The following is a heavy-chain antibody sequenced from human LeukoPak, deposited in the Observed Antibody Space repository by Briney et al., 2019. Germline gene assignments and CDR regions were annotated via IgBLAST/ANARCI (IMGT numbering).Heavy chain of an antibody. J-gene: IGHJ5*02. D-gene: IGHD3-3*01. CDR2: IYYSGST. V-gene: IGHV4-59*01. CDR3: ARESGYYDFWSGYWRDNWFDP. Sequence: SETLSLTWTVAVSSISSYHGSWIRKPPWKGLEWIGYIYYSGSTNYNPSLKSRVTISVDTSKNQFSLKLSSVTAADTAVYYCARESGYYDFWSGYWRDNWFDPWGQGTLVTVSS. CDR1: VSSISSYH.